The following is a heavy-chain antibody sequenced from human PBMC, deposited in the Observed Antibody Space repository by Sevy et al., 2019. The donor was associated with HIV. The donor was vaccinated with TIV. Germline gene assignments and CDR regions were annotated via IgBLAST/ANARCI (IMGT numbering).Heavy chain of an antibody. D-gene: IGHD3-10*01. V-gene: IGHV3-21*01. CDR2: ISSSSSYK. CDR1: GFTFSRYS. J-gene: IGHJ6*02. CDR3: ARDRDGSGSSGGYGMDV. Sequence: GGSLRLSCVDSGFTFSRYSMNWVRQAPGKGLEWVSSISSSSSYKYYADSVKGRFTISRDNAKKSLYLQMNSLRAEDTAVYYCARDRDGSGSSGGYGMDVWCQGTTVTVSS.